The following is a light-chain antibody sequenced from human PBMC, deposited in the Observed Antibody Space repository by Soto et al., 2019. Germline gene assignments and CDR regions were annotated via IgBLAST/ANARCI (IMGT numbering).Light chain of an antibody. V-gene: IGKV3-15*01. CDR3: QQYYQWPWT. CDR1: QRVSSD. Sequence: EIVMTQSPATLSVSPGERVTLSCRASQRVSSDLAWYQQKPGQAPRLLIYGASTRATAIPARFSGSGSGTEFTLTISSLQSEDCALDYCQQYYQWPWTFGQGTKVEIK. J-gene: IGKJ1*01. CDR2: GAS.